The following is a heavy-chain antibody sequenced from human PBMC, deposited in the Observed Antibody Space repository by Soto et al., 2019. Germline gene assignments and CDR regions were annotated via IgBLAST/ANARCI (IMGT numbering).Heavy chain of an antibody. V-gene: IGHV3-33*01. J-gene: IGHJ3*01. CDR2: ISPK. CDR3: ARDDAFGNENAFDL. CDR1: GFSFRTYG. Sequence: QVQLVESGGGLVQPGTSLRLSCAVSGFSFRTYGFHWVRQPPGKGLEWVAVISPKGHSDSVEGRFTISRDNSKDTLYLQMNHLRAEDTAVYYCARDDAFGNENAFDLWGQGTMVTVSS. D-gene: IGHD1-1*01.